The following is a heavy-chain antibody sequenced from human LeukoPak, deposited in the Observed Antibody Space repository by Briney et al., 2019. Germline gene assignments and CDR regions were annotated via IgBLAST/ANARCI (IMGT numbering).Heavy chain of an antibody. CDR3: ARVPGSSWYSWFDP. Sequence: SQTLSLTCTVSGGSISSGGYYWSWIRQHPGKGLEWIGYIYYSGSTYYNPSLKSRVTISVDTSKNQFSLKLSSVTAVDTAVYYCARVPGSSWYSWFDPWGQGTLVTVSS. CDR1: GGSISSGGYY. J-gene: IGHJ5*02. V-gene: IGHV4-31*03. D-gene: IGHD6-13*01. CDR2: IYYSGST.